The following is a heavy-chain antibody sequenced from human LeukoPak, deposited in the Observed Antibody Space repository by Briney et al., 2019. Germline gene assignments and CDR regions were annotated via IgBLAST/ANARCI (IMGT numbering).Heavy chain of an antibody. CDR3: ARALAGESHAFDI. D-gene: IGHD3-10*01. CDR2: INHSGST. J-gene: IGHJ3*02. CDR1: GGSFSGYY. Sequence: PSETLSLTCAVYGGSFSGYYWSWIRQPPGKGLEWIGEINHSGSTNYNPSLKSRVTISVDTSKNQFSLKLSSVTAADTAVYYCARALAGESHAFDIWGQGTMVTVSS. V-gene: IGHV4-34*01.